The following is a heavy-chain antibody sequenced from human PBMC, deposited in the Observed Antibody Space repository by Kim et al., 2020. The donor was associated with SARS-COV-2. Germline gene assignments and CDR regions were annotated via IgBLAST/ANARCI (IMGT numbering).Heavy chain of an antibody. Sequence: YYSPSLKSRVTLSADTSKNQFSRRLSIVTAADTAVYDCARIDSSYFYMDVWGKGTSVIVSS. J-gene: IGHJ6*03. V-gene: IGHV4-39*01. CDR3: ARIDSSYFYMDV.